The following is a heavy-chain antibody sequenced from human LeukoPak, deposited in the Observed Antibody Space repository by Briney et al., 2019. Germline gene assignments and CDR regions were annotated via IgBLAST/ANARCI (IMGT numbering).Heavy chain of an antibody. Sequence: GGSLRLSCAATGFTFNSYYMSWVRQAPGKGLEWVANIKQDGNEKYYVDSVKGRFTISRDNSKNTLYLQMNSLRAEDTAVYYCAKIRDYAFDIWGQGTMVTVSS. V-gene: IGHV3-7*03. J-gene: IGHJ3*02. CDR2: IKQDGNEK. CDR1: GFTFNSYY. D-gene: IGHD3-16*01. CDR3: AKIRDYAFDI.